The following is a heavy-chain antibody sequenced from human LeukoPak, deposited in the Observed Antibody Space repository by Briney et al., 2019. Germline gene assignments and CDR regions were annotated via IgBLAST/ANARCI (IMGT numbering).Heavy chain of an antibody. CDR2: IYYSGST. CDR3: ARGRGFTMVRGVTKYFDY. V-gene: IGHV4-59*01. D-gene: IGHD3-10*01. J-gene: IGHJ4*02. Sequence: PSETLSLTCTVSGGSISSYYWSWIRQPPGKGLEWIGYIYYSGSTNYNPSLKSRVTISVDTSKNQFSLKLSSVTAADTAVYYCARGRGFTMVRGVTKYFDYWGQGTLVTVSS. CDR1: GGSISSYY.